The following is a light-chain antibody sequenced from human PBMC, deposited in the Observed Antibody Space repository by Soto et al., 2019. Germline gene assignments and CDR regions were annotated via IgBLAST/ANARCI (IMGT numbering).Light chain of an antibody. J-gene: IGLJ2*01. V-gene: IGLV1-40*01. CDR3: QSYDSSLSVV. Sequence: QSVLTQPPSVSGAPGQSVTNSCTGSRSNIGAGYDVHWYQQLPGTAPKVLIYANSNRPSGVPDRFSGSKSGTSASLAITGLQAEDEADYYCQSYDSSLSVVFGGGTKLTVL. CDR1: RSNIGAGYD. CDR2: ANS.